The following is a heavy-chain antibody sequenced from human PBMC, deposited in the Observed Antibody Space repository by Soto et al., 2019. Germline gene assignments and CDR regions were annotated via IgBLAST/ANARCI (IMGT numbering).Heavy chain of an antibody. CDR2: ISYDGSNK. J-gene: IGHJ6*02. CDR1: GFTFSSYA. D-gene: IGHD6-19*01. V-gene: IGHV3-30-3*01. CDR3: ARDRTAVAGTGYYNGMDV. Sequence: QVQLVESGGGVVQPGGSLRLSCAASGFTFSSYAMHWVRQAPGKGLEWVAGISYDGSNKYYADSVKGRFTISRDNYKNTLYLQMNSLRAEETAVYYCARDRTAVAGTGYYNGMDVWGQGTTVTVSS.